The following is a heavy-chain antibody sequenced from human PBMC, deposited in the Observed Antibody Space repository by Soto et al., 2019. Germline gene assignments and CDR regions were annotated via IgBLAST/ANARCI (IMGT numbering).Heavy chain of an antibody. D-gene: IGHD1-26*01. J-gene: IGHJ4*02. CDR2: IDGHSGTT. CDR3: ARGGAMGVDH. CDR1: GFFFNDKW. V-gene: IGHV3-74*01. Sequence: PGGSLRLSCTASGFFFNDKWMHWVRQAPGKGLVWVARIDGHSGTTNYADSVRGRFTISRDNAKNTVYLHLNTLTDEDTAVYYCARGGAMGVDHWGQGTLGTVSA.